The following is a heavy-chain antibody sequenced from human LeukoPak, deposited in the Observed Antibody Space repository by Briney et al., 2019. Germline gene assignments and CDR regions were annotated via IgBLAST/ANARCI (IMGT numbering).Heavy chain of an antibody. Sequence: GGSLRLSCAASGFTFSSYAMSWVRQAPGKGLVWVSRINSDGSSTSYADSVKGRFTISRDNAKNTLYLQMNCLRAEDTAVYYCVRYSGSYFSAFDYWGQGTLVTVSS. D-gene: IGHD1-26*01. CDR3: VRYSGSYFSAFDY. CDR1: GFTFSSYA. V-gene: IGHV3-74*01. J-gene: IGHJ4*02. CDR2: INSDGSST.